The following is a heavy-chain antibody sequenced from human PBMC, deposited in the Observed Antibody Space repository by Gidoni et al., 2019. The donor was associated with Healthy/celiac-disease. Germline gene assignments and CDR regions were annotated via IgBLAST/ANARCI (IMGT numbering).Heavy chain of an antibody. V-gene: IGHV3-48*01. D-gene: IGHD4-17*01. CDR2: ISSSSSTI. CDR3: ARDQPYDYGDYGGDY. CDR1: GFTFSSYS. Sequence: EVQLVESGGGLVQPGGSLRLACAASGFTFSSYSMNWVRQAPGKGLEWVSYISSSSSTIYYADSVKGRFTISRDNAKNSLYLQMNSLRAEDTAVYYCARDQPYDYGDYGGDYWGQGTLVTVSS. J-gene: IGHJ4*02.